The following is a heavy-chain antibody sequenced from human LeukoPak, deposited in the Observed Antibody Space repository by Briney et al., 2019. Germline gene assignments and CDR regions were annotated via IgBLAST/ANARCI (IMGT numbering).Heavy chain of an antibody. V-gene: IGHV3-23*01. D-gene: IGHD2-2*01. CDR2: ISGSGGST. CDR1: GFTFSSYA. CDR3: ANRVVVPAAIDY. Sequence: GSLRLSCAASGFTFSSYAMSRVRQAPGKGLEWVSAISGSGGSTYYADSVKGRFAISRDNSKNTLYLQMNSLRAADTAVYYCANRVVVPAAIDYWGQGTLVTVSS. J-gene: IGHJ4*02.